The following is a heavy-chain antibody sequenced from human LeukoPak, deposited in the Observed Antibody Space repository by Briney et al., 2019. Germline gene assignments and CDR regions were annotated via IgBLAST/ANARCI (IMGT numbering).Heavy chain of an antibody. J-gene: IGHJ4*02. CDR2: VSGSGGGT. V-gene: IGHV3-23*01. D-gene: IGHD2-15*01. CDR1: GFTFSTYA. CDR3: ARRYCSGGSCYSGANY. Sequence: GGSLRLSCAASGFTFSTYAMSWVRQAPGKGLEWVSAVSGSGGGTYYADSVKGRSTISRDNSKNTLYLQMISLRVEDTALYYCARRYCSGGSCYSGANYWGQGTLVTVSS.